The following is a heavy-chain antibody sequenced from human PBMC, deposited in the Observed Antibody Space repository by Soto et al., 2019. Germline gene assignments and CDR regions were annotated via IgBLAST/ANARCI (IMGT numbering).Heavy chain of an antibody. CDR1: GYTFTSYG. Sequence: ASVKFSCKASGYTFTSYGISWVRQAPGQVLECMVWISAYNGNTNYXXKLQGRVXXTTDTSTSTAXMELRXLRSEDTAVXYCARDLVTVIRGAPAYWCKGTLVTVS. CDR3: ARDLVTVIRGAPAY. V-gene: IGHV1-18*01. D-gene: IGHD2-21*02. CDR2: ISAYNGNT. J-gene: IGHJ4*02.